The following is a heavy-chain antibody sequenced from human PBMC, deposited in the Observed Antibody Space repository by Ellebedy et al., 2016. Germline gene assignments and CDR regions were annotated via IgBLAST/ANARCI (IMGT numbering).Heavy chain of an antibody. CDR2: TRNKANNYAT. CDR3: TRRHYSAFDY. V-gene: IGHV3-72*01. J-gene: IGHJ4*02. CDR1: GLIFSDQY. Sequence: GGSLRLSCVVSGLIFSDQYIDWVRQAPGKGLEWVGRTRNKANNYATYYAASVKGRFTISRDDSQNSVSLQMNSLKTEDTAMYYCTRRHYSAFDYWGQGTLVTVSS. D-gene: IGHD2-15*01.